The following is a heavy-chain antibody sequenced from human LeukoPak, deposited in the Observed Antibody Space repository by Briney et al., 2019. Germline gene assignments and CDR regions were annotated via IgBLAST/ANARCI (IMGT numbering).Heavy chain of an antibody. CDR2: IYYSGST. Sequence: PSETLSLTCTVSGGSISSYYWSWIRQPPGKGLEWIGYIYYSGSTNYNPSLKSRVTISVDTSKNQFSLKLSSVTAADMAVYYCARGLLRGRGDWFDPWGQGTLVTVSS. CDR1: GGSISSYY. V-gene: IGHV4-59*12. D-gene: IGHD3-10*01. J-gene: IGHJ5*02. CDR3: ARGLLRGRGDWFDP.